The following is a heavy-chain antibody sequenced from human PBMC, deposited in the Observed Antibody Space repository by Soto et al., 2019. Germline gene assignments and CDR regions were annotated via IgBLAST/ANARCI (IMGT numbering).Heavy chain of an antibody. CDR2: TYYRSKWYN. V-gene: IGHV6-1*01. CDR1: GDSVSSNSPA. CDR3: ARAIGPMLFDV. J-gene: IGHJ3*01. Sequence: SQTLSLTCAISGDSVSSNSPAWNWIRQSPSRGLEWLGRTYYRSKWYNDYAVVVKSRLTITPDTSKNQFSLQLNSVTPEDTAVYYCARAIGPMLFDVWGQGTMVTVSS. D-gene: IGHD2-8*01.